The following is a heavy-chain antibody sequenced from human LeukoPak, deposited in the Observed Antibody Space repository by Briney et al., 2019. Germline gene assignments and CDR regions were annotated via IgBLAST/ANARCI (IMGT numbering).Heavy chain of an antibody. J-gene: IGHJ5*02. Sequence: PSETLSLTCTVSRDSIISSSYSSGWIRQPPGKGLEWIGTIYYSGNTYYNSSLKSRVTISVDTSKNQFSLKLGSVTAADTAVYYCARCLICIYDTLKWFDPWGQGTLVTVSS. CDR2: IYYSGNT. V-gene: IGHV4-39*01. CDR3: ARCLICIYDTLKWFDP. CDR1: RDSIISSSYS. D-gene: IGHD3-22*01.